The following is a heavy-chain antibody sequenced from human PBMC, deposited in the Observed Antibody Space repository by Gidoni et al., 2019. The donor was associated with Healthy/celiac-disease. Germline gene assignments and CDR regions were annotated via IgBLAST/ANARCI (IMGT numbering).Heavy chain of an antibody. V-gene: IGHV3-48*01. D-gene: IGHD2-2*01. J-gene: IGHJ4*02. CDR1: GFPFRSYS. Sequence: EVQLVESGGGLVQPGGSLRLSCAASGFPFRSYSLNLVRQAPGKGLEWVSYISSSSSTIYYADSVKGRFTISRDNAKNSLYLQMNSLRAEDTAVYYCARGGRTAPSYIVVVPAAPIDYWGQGTLVTVSS. CDR2: ISSSSSTI. CDR3: ARGGRTAPSYIVVVPAAPIDY.